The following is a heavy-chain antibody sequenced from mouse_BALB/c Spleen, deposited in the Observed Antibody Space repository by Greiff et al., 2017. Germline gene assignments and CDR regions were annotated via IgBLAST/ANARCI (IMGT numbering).Heavy chain of an antibody. CDR3: ACWWARQWEEGFAY. Sequence: VQLQQSGAELVKPGASVKLSCTASGFNIKDTYMHWVKQRPEQGLEWIGRIDPANGNTKYDPKFQGKATITADTSSNTAYLQLSSLTSEDTAVYYGACWWARQWEEGFAYWGQGTLVTVSA. J-gene: IGHJ3*01. CDR2: IDPANGNT. D-gene: IGHD1-1*02. V-gene: IGHV14-3*02. CDR1: GFNIKDTY.